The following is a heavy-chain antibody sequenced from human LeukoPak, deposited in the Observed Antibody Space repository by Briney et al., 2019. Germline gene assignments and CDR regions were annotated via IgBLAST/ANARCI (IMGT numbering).Heavy chain of an antibody. J-gene: IGHJ5*02. Sequence: GGSLRLSCAASGFTFSTYAMTWLRQAPGKGLEWVSALNYNGGNTYYADSVKGRFTISRDNSKNMLYLQMNSLRAEDTAVYYCAKDLAFDPWGQETLVTVSS. CDR1: GFTFSTYA. CDR3: AKDLAFDP. CDR2: LNYNGGNT. V-gene: IGHV3-23*01.